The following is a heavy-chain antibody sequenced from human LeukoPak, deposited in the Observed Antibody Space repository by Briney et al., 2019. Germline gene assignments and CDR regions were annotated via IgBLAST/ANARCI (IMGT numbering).Heavy chain of an antibody. CDR1: GGSISSSNW. CDR2: IYHSGST. CDR3: ARDPGYTAMVRLHYFDY. D-gene: IGHD5-18*01. J-gene: IGHJ4*02. Sequence: SGTLSLTCAVSGGSISSSNWWSWVRQPPGKGLEWIGEIYHSGSTNYNPSLKSRVTISVDKSKNQFSLKLSSVTAADTAVYYCARDPGYTAMVRLHYFDYWGQGTLVTVSS. V-gene: IGHV4-4*02.